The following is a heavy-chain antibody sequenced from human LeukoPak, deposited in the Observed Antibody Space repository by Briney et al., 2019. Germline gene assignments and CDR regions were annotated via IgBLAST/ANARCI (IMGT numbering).Heavy chain of an antibody. J-gene: IGHJ1*01. V-gene: IGHV3-30*18. CDR1: GFTFSSYG. D-gene: IGHD3-10*01. CDR2: ISYDGSNK. CDR3: AKGANSLYYYGSGSYFAEYFQH. Sequence: QPGRSLRLSCAASGFTFSSYGMHWVRQAPGEGLEWVAVISYDGSNKYYADSVKGRFTISRDNSKNTLYLQMNSLRAEDTAVYYCAKGANSLYYYGSGSYFAEYFQHWGQGTLIIVSS.